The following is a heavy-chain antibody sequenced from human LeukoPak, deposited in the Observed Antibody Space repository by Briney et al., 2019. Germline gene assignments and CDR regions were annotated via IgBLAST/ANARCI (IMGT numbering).Heavy chain of an antibody. V-gene: IGHV3-23*01. CDR3: AKDQERWFDP. J-gene: IGHJ5*02. Sequence: GGSLRLSCAASGFTFSSYAMSWVRQAPGKGLEWISAISGSGGSTDYGDSVKGRFTISRDNSKNTLYLQMNSLRVEDTAVYYCAKDQERWFDPWGQGTLVTVSS. CDR1: GFTFSSYA. CDR2: ISGSGGST.